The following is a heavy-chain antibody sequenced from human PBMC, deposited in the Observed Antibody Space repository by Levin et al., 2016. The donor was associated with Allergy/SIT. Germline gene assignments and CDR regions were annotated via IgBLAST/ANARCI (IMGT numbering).Heavy chain of an antibody. D-gene: IGHD2-2*01. CDR2: ILSIFPTT. Sequence: WVRQAPGQGLEWMGGILSIFPTTNYAQKFQGRVTITADESTSTAYMELSSLRSEDTAVYYCARGGYCSSTSCYASYGWFDPWGQGTLVTVSS. V-gene: IGHV1-69*01. CDR3: ARGGYCSSTSCYASYGWFDP. J-gene: IGHJ5*02.